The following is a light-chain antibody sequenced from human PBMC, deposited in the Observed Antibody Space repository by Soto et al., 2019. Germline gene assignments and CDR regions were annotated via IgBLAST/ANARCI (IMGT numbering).Light chain of an antibody. CDR2: GAS. J-gene: IGKJ2*01. V-gene: IGKV3-20*01. Sequence: IVLTHSLDTLSLSPVEITTLYFMSIRIVSSSYLAWYQHKAGQSPRLLISGASNRATDIPDRFSGSESGTDFTLTISRLEPEDFAVYYCQQYGSSPPYTVAQGTKV. CDR1: RIVSSSY. CDR3: QQYGSSPPYT.